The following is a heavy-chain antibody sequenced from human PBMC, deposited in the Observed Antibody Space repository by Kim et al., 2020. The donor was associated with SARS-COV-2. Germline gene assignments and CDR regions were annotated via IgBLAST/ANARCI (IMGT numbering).Heavy chain of an antibody. CDR2: IYSGGST. CDR3: ARPSRERPVYYYYYGMDV. CDR1: GFTVSSNY. V-gene: IGHV3-66*02. D-gene: IGHD1-26*01. Sequence: GGSLRLSCAASGFTVSSNYMSWVRQAPGKGLEWVSVIYSGGSTYYADSVKGRFTIPRDNSKNTLDLQMNSLRAEDTAVYYCARPSRERPVYYYYYGMDVWGEGTTVTVSS. J-gene: IGHJ6*04.